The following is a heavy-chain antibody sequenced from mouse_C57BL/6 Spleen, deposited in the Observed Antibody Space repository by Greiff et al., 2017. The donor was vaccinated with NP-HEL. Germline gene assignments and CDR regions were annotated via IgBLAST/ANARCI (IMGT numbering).Heavy chain of an antibody. J-gene: IGHJ4*01. Sequence: VQLQQPGAELVRPGSSVKLSCKASGYTFTSYWMHWVKQRPIQGLEWIGNIDPSDSETHYNQKFKDKATLTVDKSSSTAYMQLSSLTSEDSAVYYCARSPGYGSNYAMDYWGQGTSVTVSS. V-gene: IGHV1-52*01. CDR1: GYTFTSYW. CDR3: ARSPGYGSNYAMDY. D-gene: IGHD1-1*01. CDR2: IDPSDSET.